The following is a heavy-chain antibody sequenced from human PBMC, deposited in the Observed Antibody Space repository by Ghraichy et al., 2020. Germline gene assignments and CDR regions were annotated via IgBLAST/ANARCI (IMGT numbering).Heavy chain of an antibody. CDR2: INHSGST. CDR3: ARCGRRDGYNSVLILTGYFQH. V-gene: IGHV4-34*01. CDR1: GGSFSGYY. Sequence: SQTLSLTCAVYGGSFSGYYWSWIRQPPGKGLEWIGEINHSGSTNYNPSLKSRVTISVDTSKNQFSLKLSSVTAADTAVYYCARCGRRDGYNSVLILTGYFQHWGQGTLVTVSS. D-gene: IGHD5-24*01. J-gene: IGHJ1*01.